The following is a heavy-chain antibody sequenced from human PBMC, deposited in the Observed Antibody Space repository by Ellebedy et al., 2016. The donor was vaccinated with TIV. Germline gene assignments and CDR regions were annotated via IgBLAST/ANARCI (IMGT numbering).Heavy chain of an antibody. D-gene: IGHD3-10*01. J-gene: IGHJ6*03. CDR1: GFTFSDYY. V-gene: IGHV3-11*04. Sequence: GESLKISCAASGFTFSDYYMNWVRQAPGKGLEWISYIFVSGSPISYADSVKGRFTISRDNAKNSLFLQMNSLRAEDTAVYYCARVRGYGHMDVWGKGTTVTVSS. CDR2: IFVSGSPI. CDR3: ARVRGYGHMDV.